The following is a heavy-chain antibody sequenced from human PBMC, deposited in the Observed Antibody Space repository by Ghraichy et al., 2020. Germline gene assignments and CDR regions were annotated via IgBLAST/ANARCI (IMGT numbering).Heavy chain of an antibody. D-gene: IGHD6-13*01. CDR1: GFTFSSYG. J-gene: IGHJ6*02. CDR2: IWYDGSNK. Sequence: GGSLRLSCAASGFTFSSYGMHWVRQAPGKGLEWVAVIWYDGSNKYYADSVKGRFTISRDNSKNTLYLQMNSLRAEDTAVYYCARAAAGTFLYYYYGMDVWGQGTTVTVSS. V-gene: IGHV3-33*01. CDR3: ARAAAGTFLYYYYGMDV.